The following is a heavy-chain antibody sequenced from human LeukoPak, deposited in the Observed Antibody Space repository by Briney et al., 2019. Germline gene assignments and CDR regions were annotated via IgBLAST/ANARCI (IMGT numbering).Heavy chain of an antibody. D-gene: IGHD3-3*01. CDR3: AEVPTRYDFWSGYQDY. V-gene: IGHV3-23*01. CDR1: GFTFSSYA. CDR2: ISGSGGST. Sequence: QPGGSLRLSCAASGFTFSSYAMSWVRQAPGKGLEWVSAISGSGGSTYYADSVKGRFTISRDNSKNTLYLQMNSLRAEDTAVYYCAEVPTRYDFWSGYQDYWGQGTLVTVSS. J-gene: IGHJ4*02.